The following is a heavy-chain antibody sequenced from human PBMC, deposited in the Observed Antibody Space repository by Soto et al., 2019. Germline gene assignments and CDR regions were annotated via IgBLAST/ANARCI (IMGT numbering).Heavy chain of an antibody. CDR3: ANTSLAGYQVDY. V-gene: IGHV3-30*18. CDR2: ISYDGSNK. D-gene: IGHD3-9*01. Sequence: PGGSLRLSCAASGFTFSSYGMHWVRQAPGKGLEWVAVISYDGSNKYYADSVKGRFTISRDNSKNTLYLQMKGLRAEDTAVYYWANTSLAGYQVDYWGQGTLVTVSS. J-gene: IGHJ4*02. CDR1: GFTFSSYG.